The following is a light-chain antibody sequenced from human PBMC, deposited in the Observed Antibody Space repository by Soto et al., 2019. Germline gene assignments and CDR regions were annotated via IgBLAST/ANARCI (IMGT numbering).Light chain of an antibody. J-gene: IGKJ4*01. Sequence: DIVMTQSPDSLAVSLGERATINCKSSQSVLYSSNNKNYLAWYQQKPGQPLKLLIYWASTRESGVPDRFSASGSGTDFTLTISSLQAEDVAVYYCQQYYSTPLIFGGGTKVEIK. V-gene: IGKV4-1*01. CDR1: QSVLYSSNNKNY. CDR2: WAS. CDR3: QQYYSTPLI.